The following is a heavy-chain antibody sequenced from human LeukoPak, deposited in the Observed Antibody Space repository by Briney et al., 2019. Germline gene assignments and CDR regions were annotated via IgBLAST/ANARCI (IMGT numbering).Heavy chain of an antibody. CDR2: ISAYNGNT. V-gene: IGHV1-18*01. J-gene: IGHJ4*02. D-gene: IGHD3-22*01. CDR1: GYTFTSYG. CDR3: ARGLGDNYDSSGYYLYFDY. Sequence: GASVTVSCKASGYTFTSYGISWVRQAPGQGLEWMGWISAYNGNTNYAQKLQGRVTMTTDTSTSTAYMELRSLRSDDTAVYYCARGLGDNYDSSGYYLYFDYWGQGTLVTVSS.